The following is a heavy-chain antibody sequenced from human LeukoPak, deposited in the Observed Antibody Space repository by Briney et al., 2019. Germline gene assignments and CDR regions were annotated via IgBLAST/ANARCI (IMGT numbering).Heavy chain of an antibody. D-gene: IGHD1-26*01. J-gene: IGHJ4*02. V-gene: IGHV4-34*01. CDR3: ARQWGPYFDY. Sequence: PSETLSLTCAVYGGSFSGYYWSWIRQPPGQGLEWIGEINHSGSTNYNPSLKSRVTISVDTSKNQFSLKLSSVTAADTAVYYCARQWGPYFDYWGQGTLVTVSS. CDR1: GGSFSGYY. CDR2: INHSGST.